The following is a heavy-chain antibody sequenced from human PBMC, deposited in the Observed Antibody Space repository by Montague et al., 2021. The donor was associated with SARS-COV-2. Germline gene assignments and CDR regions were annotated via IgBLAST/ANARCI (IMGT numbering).Heavy chain of an antibody. CDR3: ARHTPGYRYFYYLDV. J-gene: IGHJ6*03. V-gene: IGHV4-59*01. Sequence: SETLSLTCTVSGGSSSSYYWSWIRQPPGKGLEWIGYLYYSGSTNXXPSLKSRVTISVDTSKNQFSLRLNSVTAADTAVYYCARHTPGYRYFYYLDVWGKGTTVTVSS. D-gene: IGHD1-1*01. CDR2: LYYSGST. CDR1: GGSSSSYY.